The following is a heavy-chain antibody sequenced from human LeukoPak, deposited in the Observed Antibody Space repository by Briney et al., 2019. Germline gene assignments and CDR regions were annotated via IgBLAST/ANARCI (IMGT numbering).Heavy chain of an antibody. Sequence: PGGSLRLSCAASGFTFSSYSMNWVRQAPGKGLEWVSYISSSSSTIHYADSVKGRFTISRDNAKNTLYLQMNSLRAEDTAVYYCARDPTIAAAGPNFDYWGQGTLVTVSS. CDR3: ARDPTIAAAGPNFDY. CDR2: ISSSSSTI. CDR1: GFTFSSYS. J-gene: IGHJ4*02. V-gene: IGHV3-48*04. D-gene: IGHD6-13*01.